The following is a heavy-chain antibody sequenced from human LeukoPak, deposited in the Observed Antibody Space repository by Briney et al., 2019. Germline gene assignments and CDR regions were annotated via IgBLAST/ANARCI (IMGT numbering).Heavy chain of an antibody. Sequence: SETLSLTCTVSGGSISSYYWSWIRQPPGKGLEWIGYIYYSGSTNYNPSLKSRVTISVDTSKNQFSLKLSSVTAADTAVYYCARSSGFYEIDYWGQGTLVTVSS. CDR3: ARSSGFYEIDY. V-gene: IGHV4-59*01. J-gene: IGHJ4*02. D-gene: IGHD3-10*01. CDR1: GGSISSYY. CDR2: IYYSGST.